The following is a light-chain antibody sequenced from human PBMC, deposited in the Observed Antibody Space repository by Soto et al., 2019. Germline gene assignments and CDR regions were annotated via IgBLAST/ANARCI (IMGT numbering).Light chain of an antibody. V-gene: IGKV3-20*01. CDR1: QSVSRSY. CDR2: GAS. Sequence: EIVLTQSPGTLSLSPGERATLSCRASQSVSRSYLAWYQQKPGQAPRXXIYGASSRETGIPDRFSGSGSGTEFTLTISRLEPEDFAVYYCQQYGSSRWTFGQGTKVDIK. CDR3: QQYGSSRWT. J-gene: IGKJ1*01.